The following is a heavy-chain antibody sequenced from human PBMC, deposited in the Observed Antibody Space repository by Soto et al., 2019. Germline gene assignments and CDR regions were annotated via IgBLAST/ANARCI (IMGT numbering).Heavy chain of an antibody. V-gene: IGHV3-7*01. J-gene: IGHJ3*01. CDR1: GFTFSSHW. CDR3: ARLPTSSWRAYDV. Sequence: GGSLRLSCVGSGFTFSSHWMGWVRQAPGKGLEWVGNIKEDGSQKYYVDAVKGRFTFSRDNAKNSLDLQMNSLTAEDTAVYYCARLPTSSWRAYDVWGQGTLVTVSS. CDR2: IKEDGSQK. D-gene: IGHD2-2*01.